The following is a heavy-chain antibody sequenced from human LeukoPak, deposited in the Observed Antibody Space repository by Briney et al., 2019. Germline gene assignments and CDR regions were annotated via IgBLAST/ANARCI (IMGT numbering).Heavy chain of an antibody. V-gene: IGHV5-10-1*01. J-gene: IGHJ4*02. Sequence: GESLKISCKGSGYSFTSYWISWVRQMPGKGLEWMGRIDPSDSYTNYSPSFQGHVTISADKSISTAYLQWSSLKASDTATYFCARQYGYCSSNSCATHFDYWGQGTLVTVSS. CDR1: GYSFTSYW. D-gene: IGHD2-2*01. CDR3: ARQYGYCSSNSCATHFDY. CDR2: IDPSDSYT.